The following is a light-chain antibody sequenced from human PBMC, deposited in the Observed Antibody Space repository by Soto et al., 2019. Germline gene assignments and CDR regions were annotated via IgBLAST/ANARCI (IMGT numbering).Light chain of an antibody. CDR1: QTISSW. Sequence: DIQMTQSPSTLSASVRDRVTITCRASQTISSWLAWFQQRPGRAPTLLIYDASTLQSGVPSRFSGSGSGTEFSLTITSLQPEDFASYYCQQYNTFWTFGQGTKVDIK. V-gene: IGKV1-5*01. CDR3: QQYNTFWT. J-gene: IGKJ1*01. CDR2: DAS.